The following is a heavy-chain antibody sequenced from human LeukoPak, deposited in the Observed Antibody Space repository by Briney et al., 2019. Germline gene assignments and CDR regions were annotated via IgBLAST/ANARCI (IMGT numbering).Heavy chain of an antibody. Sequence: GASVKVSCKASGYTFTSYGISWVRQAPGQGLEWMGWISAYNGNTNYAQKLQGRVTMTTDTSTSTAYMELRSLRSDDTAVYYCARDIRIRYSSGWYLYWGQGTLVTVSS. V-gene: IGHV1-18*01. J-gene: IGHJ4*02. CDR3: ARDIRIRYSSGWYLY. CDR2: ISAYNGNT. D-gene: IGHD6-19*01. CDR1: GYTFTSYG.